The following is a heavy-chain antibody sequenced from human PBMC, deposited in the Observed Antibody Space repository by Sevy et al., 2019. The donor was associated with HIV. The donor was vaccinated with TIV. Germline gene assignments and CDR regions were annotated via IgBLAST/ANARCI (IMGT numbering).Heavy chain of an antibody. CDR2: ISAYNGNT. Sequence: ASVKVSCKASGYTFTSYGISWVRQAPGQGLEWMGWISAYNGNTNYAQKLHGRVTMTTDTSTSTAYMELRSLRSDDTAVYYCARDWQLVPAFDIWGQGTMVTVSS. V-gene: IGHV1-18*01. CDR3: ARDWQLVPAFDI. J-gene: IGHJ3*02. D-gene: IGHD6-13*01. CDR1: GYTFTSYG.